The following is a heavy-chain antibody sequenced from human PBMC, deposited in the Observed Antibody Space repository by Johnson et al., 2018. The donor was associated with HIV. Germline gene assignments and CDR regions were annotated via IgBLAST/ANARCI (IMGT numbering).Heavy chain of an antibody. V-gene: IGHV3-74*01. CDR2: IKSDGSRT. J-gene: IGHJ3*02. CDR1: GFTFSSYW. CDR3: AREGPEAAFDI. Sequence: VQLVESGGGLVQPGGSLRLSCAASGFTFSSYWMHWVRQAPGKGLVWVSHIKSDGSRTSYADSVKGRFTISRYNAKNTLYLQMNSLRAEDTAVYYCAREGPEAAFDIWGQGTMVTVSS.